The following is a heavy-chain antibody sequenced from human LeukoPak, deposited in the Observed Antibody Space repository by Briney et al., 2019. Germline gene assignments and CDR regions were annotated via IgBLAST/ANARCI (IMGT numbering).Heavy chain of an antibody. J-gene: IGHJ4*02. CDR2: IKSKPSGGTI. D-gene: IGHD3-22*01. CDR1: GFTFSNAW. V-gene: IGHV3-15*07. Sequence: GGSLRLSCATSGFTFSNAWMNWVRQAPGKGLEWVGHIKSKPSGGTIDYAAPVKGRFTISRDDSKNTLYLQMNSLITDDTAVYYCALGSANYDSNDFDCWGQGTLVTVSS. CDR3: ALGSANYDSNDFDC.